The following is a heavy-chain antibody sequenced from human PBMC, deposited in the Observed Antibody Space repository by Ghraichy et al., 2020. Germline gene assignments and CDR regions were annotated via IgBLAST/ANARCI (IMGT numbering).Heavy chain of an antibody. CDR1: GDSRSSSSYY. Sequence: GSLRLSWTVSGDSRSSSSYYWGGSRQPPGKGLEWIGSIYYSGSTYYNPSLKSRVTISVDTSKNQFSLKLSSVTAADTAVYYCARHVSSLFGVVAATGWFDPWVQAPLFP. V-gene: IGHV4-39*01. D-gene: IGHD2-15*01. J-gene: IGHJ5*02. CDR2: IYYSGST. CDR3: ARHVSSLFGVVAATGWFDP.